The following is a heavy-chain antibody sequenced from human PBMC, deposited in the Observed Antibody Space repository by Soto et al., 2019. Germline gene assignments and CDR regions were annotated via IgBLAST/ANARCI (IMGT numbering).Heavy chain of an antibody. CDR2: IYYSGST. CDR1: GGSISCGGYY. Sequence: QVQLQESGPGLVKPSQTLSLTCTVSGGSISCGGYYWSWIRQHPGKGLEWIGYIYYSGSTYYNPSLKSRVTISVDTSKNQFSLKLSSVTAADTAVYYCSRTSVAGTHFDYWGQGTLVTVSS. CDR3: SRTSVAGTHFDY. D-gene: IGHD6-19*01. J-gene: IGHJ4*02. V-gene: IGHV4-31*03.